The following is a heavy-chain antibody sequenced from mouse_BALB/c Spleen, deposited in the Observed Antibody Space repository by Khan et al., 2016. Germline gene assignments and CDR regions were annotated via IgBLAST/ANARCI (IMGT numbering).Heavy chain of an antibody. CDR1: GYTFTNYG. D-gene: IGHD1-1*01. CDR2: INTNTGEP. Sequence: QIQLVQSGPELKKPGETVKISCKASGYTFTNYGMNWVKQAPGKGLKWMGWINTNTGEPTYAEKFKGRLAFSLENSASTAYLQINNLKNEDTATYFCARAGGNFDYWGQGTTLTVSS. J-gene: IGHJ2*01. V-gene: IGHV9-3*02. CDR3: ARAGGNFDY.